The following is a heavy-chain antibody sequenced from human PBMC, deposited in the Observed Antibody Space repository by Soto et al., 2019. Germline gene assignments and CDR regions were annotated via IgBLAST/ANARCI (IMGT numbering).Heavy chain of an antibody. V-gene: IGHV3-30-3*01. Sequence: GGSLRLSCAASGFTFSSYAMHWVRQAPGKGLEWVAVISYDGSNKYYADSVKGRFTISRDNSKNTLYLQMNSLRAEDTAVYYCARDRIPDYWGQGTLVTVSS. CDR1: GFTFSSYA. CDR2: ISYDGSNK. J-gene: IGHJ4*02. D-gene: IGHD2-2*02. CDR3: ARDRIPDY.